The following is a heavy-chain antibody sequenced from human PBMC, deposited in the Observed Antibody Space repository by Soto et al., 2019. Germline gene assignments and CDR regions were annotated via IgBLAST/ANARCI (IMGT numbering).Heavy chain of an antibody. CDR2: IYHSGST. J-gene: IGHJ6*02. V-gene: IGHV4-30-2*01. Sequence: PSETLSLTCAVSGGSISSGGYSWSWIRQPPGKGLEWIGYIYHSGSTYYNPSLKSRVTISVDRSKNQFSLKLSSVTAADTAVYYCAGVMVRGVIGYYYYGMDVWGQGTTVTVSS. CDR3: AGVMVRGVIGYYYYGMDV. CDR1: GGSISSGGYS. D-gene: IGHD3-10*01.